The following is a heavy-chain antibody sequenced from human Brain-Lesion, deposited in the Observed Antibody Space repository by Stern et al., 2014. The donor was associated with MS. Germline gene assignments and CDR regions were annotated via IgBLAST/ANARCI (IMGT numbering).Heavy chain of an antibody. J-gene: IGHJ3*01. Sequence: VQLVESGPGLVKPSETLSLTCSISGGSVSSNRYYWGWIRQPPGKGLEWIGIIYYSGATFYNPSLKSRVSISMDTSKTRFSRTLTSVTAADTAVYYCGRAGLDDTFDVWGQGTMVTVSS. D-gene: IGHD3/OR15-3a*01. V-gene: IGHV4-39*02. CDR3: GRAGLDDTFDV. CDR2: IYYSGAT. CDR1: GGSVSSNRYY.